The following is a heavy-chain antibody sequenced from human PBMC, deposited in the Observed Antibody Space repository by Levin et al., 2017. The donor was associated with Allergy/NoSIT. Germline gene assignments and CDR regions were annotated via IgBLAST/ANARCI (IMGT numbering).Heavy chain of an antibody. D-gene: IGHD3-9*01. V-gene: IGHV4-59*11. CDR2: IFASGSP. CDR3: ARVIEVSYNDFLTGQTLGVAGPFDY. J-gene: IGHJ4*02. Sequence: SETLSLTCAVSGASIRSHFWSWIRQSPGKGLEYIGYIFASGSPDYNSSLKSRVTISLDTSKNHFSLKLTSATAADTAVYYCARVIEVSYNDFLTGQTLGVAGPFDYWGQGTLVTVSS. CDR1: GASIRSHF.